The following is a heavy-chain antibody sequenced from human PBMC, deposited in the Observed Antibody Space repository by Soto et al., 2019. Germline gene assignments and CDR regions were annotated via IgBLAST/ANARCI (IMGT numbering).Heavy chain of an antibody. CDR3: AHRFDWYYFNY. J-gene: IGHJ4*02. CDR1: GFSLSTSEVG. CDR2: IYWDDDK. Sequence: QITLKESGPPLLKPTQTLTLTCTFSGFSLSTSEVGVGWIRQPPGKALEWLALIYWDDDKHYSPSLRSRLTITKDTSKTQVVLTMTNMDPVDTATYYCAHRFDWYYFNYWGQGSLVTVSS. D-gene: IGHD3-9*01. V-gene: IGHV2-5*02.